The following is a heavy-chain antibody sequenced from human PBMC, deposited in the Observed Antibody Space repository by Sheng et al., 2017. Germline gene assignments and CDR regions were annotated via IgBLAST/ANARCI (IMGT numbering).Heavy chain of an antibody. Sequence: QVQLQQWGAGLLKPSETLSLTCAVYGGSFSGYYWSWIRQPPGKGLEWIGEINHSGSTNHTPSLKSRVTISLDTSKNQFSLKLSSVTAADTAVYYCARRRRSGSWDWFDPWGQGTLVTVSS. CDR1: GGSFSGYY. CDR2: INHSGST. D-gene: IGHD3-10*01. V-gene: IGHV4-34*01. CDR3: ARRRRSGSWDWFDP. J-gene: IGHJ5*02.